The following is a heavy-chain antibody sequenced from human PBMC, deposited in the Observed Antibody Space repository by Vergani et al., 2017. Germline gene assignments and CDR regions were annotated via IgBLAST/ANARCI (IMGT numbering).Heavy chain of an antibody. Sequence: EVQLVESGGGLVKPGGSLRLSCAASGFTFSNAWMSLVRQAPGKGLEWVGRIKSKTDGGTTDYAAPVKGRFTISRDDSKNTLYLQMNSLKTEDTAVYYCTTDRSKDPYYYYYMDVWGKGTTVTVSS. J-gene: IGHJ6*03. CDR3: TTDRSKDPYYYYYMDV. CDR2: IKSKTDGGTT. CDR1: GFTFSNAW. V-gene: IGHV3-15*01. D-gene: IGHD3-10*01.